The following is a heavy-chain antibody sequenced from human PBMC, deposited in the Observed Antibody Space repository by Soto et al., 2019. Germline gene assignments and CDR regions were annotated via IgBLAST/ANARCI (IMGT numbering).Heavy chain of an antibody. D-gene: IGHD2-15*01. CDR3: ARSGDCSGSSCFAGY. V-gene: IGHV4-59*01. J-gene: IGHJ4*02. Sequence: SETLSLTCPVSGGSISSYYWSWIRQPPGKGLEWIGYIYYSGSTNYSPSLQSRVTISVDTSKNQFSLKLSSVTAADTAEYYCARSGDCSGSSCFAGYWGQGTLVTVSS. CDR2: IYYSGST. CDR1: GGSISSYY.